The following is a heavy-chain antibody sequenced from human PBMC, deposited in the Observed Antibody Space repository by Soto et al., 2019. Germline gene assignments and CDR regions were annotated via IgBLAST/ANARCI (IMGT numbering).Heavy chain of an antibody. CDR3: AREASAVIALDY. Sequence: ASVKVSCKASGYTFTSYDINWVRQATGQGLEWMGWMNPNSGNTGYAQKFQGRVTMTRDTSISTAYMELSSLSSDDTAVYYCAREASAVIALDYWGQGTLVTVSA. V-gene: IGHV1-8*01. J-gene: IGHJ4*02. CDR2: MNPNSGNT. D-gene: IGHD6-19*01. CDR1: GYTFTSYD.